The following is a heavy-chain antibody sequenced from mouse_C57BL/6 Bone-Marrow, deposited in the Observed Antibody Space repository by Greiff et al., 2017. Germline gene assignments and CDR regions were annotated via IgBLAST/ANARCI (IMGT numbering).Heavy chain of an antibody. V-gene: IGHV14-4*01. J-gene: IGHJ2*01. D-gene: IGHD4-1*01. CDR2: IDPENGDT. CDR1: GFNIKDDY. Sequence: VQLQQSGAELVRPGASVKLSCTASGFNIKDDYMHWVKQRPEQGLEWIGWIDPENGDTEYASKFQGKATITADTSSNTAYLQLSSLTSEDTAVYYCTLGPTFDYWGQGTTLTVSS. CDR3: TLGPTFDY.